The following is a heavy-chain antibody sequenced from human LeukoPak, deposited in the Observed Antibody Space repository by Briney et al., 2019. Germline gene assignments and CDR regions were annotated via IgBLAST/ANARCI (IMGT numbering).Heavy chain of an antibody. V-gene: IGHV3-7*01. Sequence: GRSLRLSCAASGFTFDDYAMHWVRQAPGKGLEWVANKNQDGSEINYVDSVKGRFTISRDNARNSLYLQMNGLRADDTAVYYCARDRGYSTFDYWGQGTLVTVSS. CDR2: KNQDGSEI. CDR3: ARDRGYSTFDY. CDR1: GFTFDDYA. D-gene: IGHD3-22*01. J-gene: IGHJ4*02.